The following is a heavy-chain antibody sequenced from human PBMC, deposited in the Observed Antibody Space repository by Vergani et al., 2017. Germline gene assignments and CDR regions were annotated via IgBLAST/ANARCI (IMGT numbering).Heavy chain of an antibody. D-gene: IGHD4-17*01. CDR1: GFTFSSYS. Sequence: EVQLVESGGGLVKPGGSLRLSCAASGFTFSSYSMNWVRQAPGKGLEWVSSISSSSSYIYYADSVKGRFTISRDNAKNSLYLQMNSLRAEDTAVYYCARDRFPISYGDPFFGYYGMDVWGQGTTVTVSS. J-gene: IGHJ6*02. V-gene: IGHV3-21*01. CDR3: ARDRFPISYGDPFFGYYGMDV. CDR2: ISSSSSYI.